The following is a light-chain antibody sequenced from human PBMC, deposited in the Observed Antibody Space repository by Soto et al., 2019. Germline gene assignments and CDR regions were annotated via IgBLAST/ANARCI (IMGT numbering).Light chain of an antibody. Sequence: EIVLTQSPGTLSLSPGERATLSCRASQSVISSFLAWYQQKPGQAPRLLIYGASNRATGSPDRFSGSGSGTDFTLTISRLEPEDFAVYYCQQHGSSPPYTFGQGTKLEI. CDR3: QQHGSSPPYT. CDR1: QSVISSF. V-gene: IGKV3-20*01. J-gene: IGKJ2*01. CDR2: GAS.